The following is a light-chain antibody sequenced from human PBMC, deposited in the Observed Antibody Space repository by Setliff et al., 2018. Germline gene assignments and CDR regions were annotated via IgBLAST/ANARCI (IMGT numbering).Light chain of an antibody. Sequence: QSVLTQPPSASGSPGQSVTISCTGTSSDVGGYNYVSWYQQHPGKAPKLMIYEVSKRPSGVPDRFSGSKSGNTASLTVSWLQAEDEADYYCSSYAGSLYVFGTGTKVTVL. V-gene: IGLV2-8*01. CDR1: SSDVGGYNY. CDR3: SSYAGSLYV. CDR2: EVS. J-gene: IGLJ1*01.